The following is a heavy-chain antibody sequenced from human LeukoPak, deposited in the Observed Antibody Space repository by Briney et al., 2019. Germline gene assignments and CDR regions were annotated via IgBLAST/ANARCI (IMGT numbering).Heavy chain of an antibody. V-gene: IGHV4-4*07. CDR1: GGSISSYY. CDR2: IYTSGST. D-gene: IGHD1-26*01. CDR3: ARGRIVGATYYFDY. J-gene: IGHJ4*02. Sequence: PSETLSLTCTVSGGSISSYYWSWIRQPAGKGLEWIGRIYTSGSTNYNPSLKSRVTMSVDTSKNQFSLKLSSVTAADTAVYYCARGRIVGATYYFDYWGQGTLVTVSS.